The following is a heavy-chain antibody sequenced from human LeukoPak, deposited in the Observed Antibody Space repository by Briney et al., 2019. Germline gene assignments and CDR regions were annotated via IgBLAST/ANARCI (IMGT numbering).Heavy chain of an antibody. V-gene: IGHV1-69*04. CDR3: AREKFPRIAVAGKPPDAFDI. CDR2: IIPILGTA. Sequence: ASVKVSCKASGGTFSSYAISWVRQAPGQGLEWMGRIIPILGTANYAQKFQGRVTITADKSTSTAYMELSSLRSEDTAVYYCAREKFPRIAVAGKPPDAFDIWGQGTMVTVSS. CDR1: GGTFSSYA. J-gene: IGHJ3*02. D-gene: IGHD6-19*01.